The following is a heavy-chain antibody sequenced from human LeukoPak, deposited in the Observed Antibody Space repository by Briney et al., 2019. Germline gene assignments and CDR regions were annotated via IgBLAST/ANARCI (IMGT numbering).Heavy chain of an antibody. V-gene: IGHV6-1*01. D-gene: IGHD2-21*02. CDR1: VGSISSNNAT. Sequence: SQTLSLTYSISVGSISSNNATWLWIRQSPSRGLEWLGRTYYRSKWYHDYAVSVKSRISFNPDTSKNQFFLQLYSVTPEDTAVYYCARDVKCDLTRTWFDPGGQGTRVTVS. CDR3: ARDVKCDLTRTWFDP. J-gene: IGHJ5*02. CDR2: TYYRSKWYH.